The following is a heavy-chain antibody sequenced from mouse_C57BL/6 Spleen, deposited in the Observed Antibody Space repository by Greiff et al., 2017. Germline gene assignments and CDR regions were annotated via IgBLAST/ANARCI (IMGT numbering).Heavy chain of an antibody. V-gene: IGHV5-17*01. J-gene: IGHJ4*01. CDR3: ASYDFLYAMDY. Sequence: EVKLMESGGGLVKPGGSLKLSCAASGFTFSDYGMHWVRQAPEKGLEWVAYISRGSSTIYYADTVKGRFTISRDNAKNTLFLQMTSMSAEDTAMYYCASYDFLYAMDYWGQGTSVTVSS. CDR1: GFTFSDYG. D-gene: IGHD2-4*01. CDR2: ISRGSSTI.